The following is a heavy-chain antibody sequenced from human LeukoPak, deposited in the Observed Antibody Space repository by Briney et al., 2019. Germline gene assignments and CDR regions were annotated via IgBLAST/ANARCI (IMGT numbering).Heavy chain of an antibody. J-gene: IGHJ4*02. CDR1: GFTFSDYS. Sequence: PGGSLRLSCAVSGFTFSDYSINWVRQAPGKGLEWVSSISISSSYIYYADSVKGRFTISRDNAKDSLYLQMNSLRAEDTAVYYCARGRYDVLAGYQPPYFDYWGQGTLVTVSS. CDR2: ISISSSYI. D-gene: IGHD3-9*01. V-gene: IGHV3-21*01. CDR3: ARGRYDVLAGYQPPYFDY.